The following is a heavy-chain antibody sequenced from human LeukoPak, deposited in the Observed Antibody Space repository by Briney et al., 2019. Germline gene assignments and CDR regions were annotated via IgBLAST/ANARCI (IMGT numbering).Heavy chain of an antibody. J-gene: IGHJ5*02. V-gene: IGHV4-34*01. CDR2: INHSGST. D-gene: IGHD4-17*01. CDR3: AAMTTVTTSWFDP. Sequence: SSETLSLTCAVYGGSFSGYYWSWIRQPPGKGLEWIGEINHSGSTNYNPSLKSRATISVDTSKNQFSLKLSSVTAADTAVYYCAAMTTVTTSWFDPWGQGTLVTVSS. CDR1: GGSFSGYY.